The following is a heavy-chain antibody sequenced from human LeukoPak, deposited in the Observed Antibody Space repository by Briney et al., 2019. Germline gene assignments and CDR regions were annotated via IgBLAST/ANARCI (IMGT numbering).Heavy chain of an antibody. D-gene: IGHD2-15*01. CDR3: ARVICSGGSCRFDY. V-gene: IGHV4-39*07. Sequence: SETLSLTCTVSGGSISSSSYYWGWIRQPPGKGLEWIGSIYYSGSTYYNPSLKSRVTISVDTSKNQFSLKLSSVTAADTAVYYCARVICSGGSCRFDYWGQGTLVTVSS. CDR2: IYYSGST. J-gene: IGHJ4*02. CDR1: GGSISSSSYY.